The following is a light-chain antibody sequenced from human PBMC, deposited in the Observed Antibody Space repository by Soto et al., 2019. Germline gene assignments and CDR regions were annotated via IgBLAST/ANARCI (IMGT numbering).Light chain of an antibody. CDR1: QSMSSW. V-gene: IGKV1-5*03. CDR3: QQYHSYSLT. CDR2: KAS. Sequence: DIQMTQSPSTLSASVGDRVTITCRASQSMSSWLAWYQQKAGKAPKLLIYKASSLEGGVPSRLSGSGSGTDFTLTISSLQPDDFATYYCQQYHSYSLTFGGGTKVDIK. J-gene: IGKJ4*01.